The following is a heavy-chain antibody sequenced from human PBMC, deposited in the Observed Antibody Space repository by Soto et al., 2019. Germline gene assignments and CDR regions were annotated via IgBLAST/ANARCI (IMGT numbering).Heavy chain of an antibody. Sequence: GGSLRLSCAASGFTFSSYGMHWVRQAPGKGLEWVAVISYDGSNKYYADSVKGRFTISRDNSKNTLYLQMNSLRAEDTAVYYCAKDQIEAVYYYYGMDVWGQGTTVTVSS. V-gene: IGHV3-30*18. CDR2: ISYDGSNK. CDR3: AKDQIEAVYYYYGMDV. D-gene: IGHD6-25*01. CDR1: GFTFSSYG. J-gene: IGHJ6*02.